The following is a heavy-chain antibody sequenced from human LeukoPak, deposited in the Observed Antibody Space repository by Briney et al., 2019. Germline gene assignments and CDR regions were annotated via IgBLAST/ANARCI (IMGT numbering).Heavy chain of an antibody. CDR3: AKDVCRYSSGCLSFDY. CDR1: GFTFSNYA. CDR2: ISGSGGST. V-gene: IGHV3-23*01. J-gene: IGHJ4*02. Sequence: GGSLRLSCAASGFTFSNYAMSWVRQAPGKGLEWVSAISGSGGSTYYADSVKGRFIISRDNSKNTLSLQMDSLRAEDTAVYYCAKDVCRYSSGCLSFDYWGQGTLVTVSS. D-gene: IGHD6-19*01.